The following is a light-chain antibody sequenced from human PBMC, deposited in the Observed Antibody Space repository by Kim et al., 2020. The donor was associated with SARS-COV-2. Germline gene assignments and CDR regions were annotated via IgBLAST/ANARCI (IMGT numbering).Light chain of an antibody. CDR2: GAS. CDR1: QSVSSN. V-gene: IGKV3-15*01. CDR3: QQYNNWT. J-gene: IGKJ1*01. Sequence: EIVMTQSPATLSVSPGERATLSCRASQSVSSNLAWHQQKPGQAPRLLIYGASTRATGIPARFSGSGSGTEFTLTISSLQSEDFAVYYCQQYNNWTFGQGTKVDIK.